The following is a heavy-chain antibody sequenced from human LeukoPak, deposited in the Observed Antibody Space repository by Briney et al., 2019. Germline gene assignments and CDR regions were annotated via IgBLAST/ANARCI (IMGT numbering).Heavy chain of an antibody. D-gene: IGHD3-10*01. V-gene: IGHV4-34*01. CDR2: INHSGST. CDR3: ARGSLSRLLWFGELYLDY. Sequence: PSETLSLTCAVYGGSFSGYYWSWIRQPPGKGPEWIGEINHSGSTNYNPSLKSRVTISVDTSKNQFSLKLSSVTAADTAVYYCARGSLSRLLWFGELYLDYWGQGTLVTVSS. J-gene: IGHJ4*02. CDR1: GGSFSGYY.